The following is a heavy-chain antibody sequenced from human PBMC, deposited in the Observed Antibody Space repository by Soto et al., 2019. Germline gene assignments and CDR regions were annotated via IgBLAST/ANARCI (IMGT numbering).Heavy chain of an antibody. D-gene: IGHD1-26*01. CDR1: GGSVSSGSYY. Sequence: SATLSLTCTVSGGSVSSGSYYWSWIRQPPGKGLEWIGYIYYSGSTNYNPSLKSRVTISADTSKNQFSLKLSSVTAADTAVYYCSREVGGWELVRDYYYGMDVWGQGTTVTVSS. J-gene: IGHJ6*02. CDR2: IYYSGST. CDR3: SREVGGWELVRDYYYGMDV. V-gene: IGHV4-61*01.